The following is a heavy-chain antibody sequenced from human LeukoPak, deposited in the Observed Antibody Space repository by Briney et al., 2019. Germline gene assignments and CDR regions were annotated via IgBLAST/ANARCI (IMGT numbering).Heavy chain of an antibody. CDR2: IYYSGST. CDR3: ATRGYSYAF. CDR1: GGPISSSSYY. V-gene: IGHV4-39*07. Sequence: PSETLSLTCTVSGGPISSSSYYWGWIRQPPGKGLEWIGSIYYSGSTYYNPSLKSRVTISVDTSKNQFSLKLSSVTAADTAVYYCATRGYSYAFWGQGTLVTVSS. J-gene: IGHJ4*02. D-gene: IGHD5-18*01.